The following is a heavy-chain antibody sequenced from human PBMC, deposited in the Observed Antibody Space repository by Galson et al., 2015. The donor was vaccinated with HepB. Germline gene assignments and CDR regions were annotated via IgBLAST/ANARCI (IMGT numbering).Heavy chain of an antibody. CDR3: ARSGVRSTVALDP. V-gene: IGHV1-69*04. CDR1: GGTFSSYA. D-gene: IGHD4-11*01. CDR2: IIPILGIA. Sequence: SVKVSCKASGGTFSSYAISWVRQAPGQGLEWMGRIIPILGIANYAQKFQGRVTITADKSTSTAYMELSSLRSEDTAVYYCARSGVRSTVALDPWGQGTLVTVSS. J-gene: IGHJ5*02.